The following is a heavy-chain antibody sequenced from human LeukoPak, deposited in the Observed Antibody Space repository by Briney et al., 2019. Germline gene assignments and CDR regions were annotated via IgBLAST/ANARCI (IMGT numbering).Heavy chain of an antibody. V-gene: IGHV4-38-2*02. CDR3: AREGIAAAGTSAFDY. J-gene: IGHJ4*02. CDR1: GYSISSGYY. CDR2: IYDSGST. D-gene: IGHD6-13*01. Sequence: SETLSLTCTVSGYSISSGYYWGWIRQPPGKGLEWIGSIYDSGSTYYNPSLKSRVTISVDTSKNQFSLKLSSVTAADTAVYYCAREGIAAAGTSAFDYWGQGTLVTVSS.